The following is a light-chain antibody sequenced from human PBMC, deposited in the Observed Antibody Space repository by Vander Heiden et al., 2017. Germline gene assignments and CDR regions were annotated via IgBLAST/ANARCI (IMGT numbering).Light chain of an antibody. CDR3: LQTGSIPFT. CDR2: YTS. Sequence: EIVMTLTQAFESVTPKERVTITCRASQSINQNLSWYQHKPHQPPQLPIRYTSQSPSGVPSRFSGSGSGTDFTPTIKSLEAEDAAAYYCLQTGSIPFTFGQGTRLEIK. CDR1: QSINQN. V-gene: IGKV6D-21*02. J-gene: IGKJ2*01.